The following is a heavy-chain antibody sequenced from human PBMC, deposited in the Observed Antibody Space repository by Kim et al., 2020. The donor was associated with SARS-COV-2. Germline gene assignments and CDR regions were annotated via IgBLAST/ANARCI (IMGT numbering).Heavy chain of an antibody. CDR1: GVSFSGSY. V-gene: IGHV4-34*01. Sequence: SETLSLTCAAYGVSFSGSYWSWIRQPPGKGLEWIGEINHSGSTNYNPSLKSRVTISVDTSKNQFSLKLSSVTAADTAVYYCARAPGRGGDRPRYFDLWGRGTLVTVSS. D-gene: IGHD2-21*02. CDR3: ARAPGRGGDRPRYFDL. J-gene: IGHJ2*01. CDR2: INHSGST.